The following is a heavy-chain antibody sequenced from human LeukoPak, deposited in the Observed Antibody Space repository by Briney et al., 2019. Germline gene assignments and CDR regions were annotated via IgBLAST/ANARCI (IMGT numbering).Heavy chain of an antibody. V-gene: IGHV1-24*01. CDR1: GYTLTELS. Sequence: GASVNVSCKVSGYTLTELSMHWVRQAPGKGLEWMGGFDPEDGETIYAQKFQGRVTMTEDTSTDTAYMELSSLRSEDTAVYYCATDRGYCSSTSCYDPYYYYGMDVWGQGTTVTVSS. J-gene: IGHJ6*02. D-gene: IGHD2-2*01. CDR3: ATDRGYCSSTSCYDPYYYYGMDV. CDR2: FDPEDGET.